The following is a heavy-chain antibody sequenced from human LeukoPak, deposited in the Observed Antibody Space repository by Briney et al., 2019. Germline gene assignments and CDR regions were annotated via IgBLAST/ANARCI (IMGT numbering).Heavy chain of an antibody. CDR2: ISGSGGST. J-gene: IGHJ4*02. V-gene: IGHV3-23*01. CDR3: AKSLLSTWVSPYYFDY. CDR1: GFTVSSNY. Sequence: PGGSLRLSCAASGFTVSSNYMSWVRQAPGKGLEWVSAISGSGGSTYYADSVKGRFTISRDNSKNTLYLQMNSLRAEDTAVYYCAKSLLSTWVSPYYFDYWGQGTLVTVSS. D-gene: IGHD6-13*01.